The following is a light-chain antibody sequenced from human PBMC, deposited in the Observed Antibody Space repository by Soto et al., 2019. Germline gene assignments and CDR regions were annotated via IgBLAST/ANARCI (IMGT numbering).Light chain of an antibody. V-gene: IGLV1-51*01. J-gene: IGLJ1*01. CDR3: GSWDSRLSADV. Sequence: QSVLTQPPSVSAAPGQKVTISCAGSSSNIGGNSVSWYQQLPGTAPKLLIYDDNKRPSGITDRFSGSKSGTSATLGITGFQTGDEADYYCGSWDSRLSADVFATGPKV. CDR2: DDN. CDR1: SSNIGGNS.